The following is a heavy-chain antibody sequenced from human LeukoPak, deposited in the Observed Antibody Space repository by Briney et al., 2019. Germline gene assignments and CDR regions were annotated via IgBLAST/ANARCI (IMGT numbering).Heavy chain of an antibody. D-gene: IGHD4-23*01. CDR2: INPNSGGT. CDR1: GYTFTGYY. Sequence: ASVKVSCKASGYTFTGYYMHWVRQAPGQGLEWMGRINPNSGGTNYAQKFQGWVTMTRDTSISTAYMELSRLRSGDTAVYYCAREGPTDYGGNSENCFNYWGQGTLVTVSS. CDR3: AREGPTDYGGNSENCFNY. J-gene: IGHJ4*02. V-gene: IGHV1-2*04.